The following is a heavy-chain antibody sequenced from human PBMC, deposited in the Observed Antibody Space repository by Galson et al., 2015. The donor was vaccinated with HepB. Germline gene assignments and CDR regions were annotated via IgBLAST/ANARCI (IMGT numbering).Heavy chain of an antibody. V-gene: IGHV3-23*01. J-gene: IGHJ4*02. D-gene: IGHD5-12*01. Sequence: SLRLSCAASGFTFSTYAMSWVRQAPGKGLEWVSAISGGGDSTYYADSVKGRFTISRDNPKNTLYLQMHSLRAEDTALYYCARQRDSGYDLGPLHYWGQGTLVTVSS. CDR3: ARQRDSGYDLGPLHY. CDR2: ISGGGDST. CDR1: GFTFSTYA.